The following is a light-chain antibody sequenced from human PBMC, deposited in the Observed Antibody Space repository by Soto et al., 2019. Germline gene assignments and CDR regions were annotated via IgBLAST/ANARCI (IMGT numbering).Light chain of an antibody. CDR2: DVS. CDR1: SSDVGAYNF. CDR3: ISYTSSSTHV. J-gene: IGLJ1*01. V-gene: IGLV2-14*03. Sequence: QSALTQPASVSGSPGQSITISCTGTSSDVGAYNFVSWYQQHPGKLPKLMIFDVSRRPSGVSDRFSGSKSGNTASLTISGLQAEDVGDYYCISYTSSSTHVFGSGTKVTVL.